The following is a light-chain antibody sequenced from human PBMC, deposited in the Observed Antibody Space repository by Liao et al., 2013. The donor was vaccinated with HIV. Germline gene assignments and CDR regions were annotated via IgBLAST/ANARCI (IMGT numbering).Light chain of an antibody. J-gene: IGLJ1*01. CDR2: YDS. CDR3: QVWDLDTDSYV. V-gene: IGLV3-21*04. Sequence: SYVLTQAPSVSVAPGKTARITCGGKNIGRKSVHWYQQRPGQAPVSVIYYDSDRPSGIPDRFSGSNSGNTATLTITRVEAGDEADYYCQVWDLDTDSYVFGDGTTVTVL. CDR1: NIGRKS.